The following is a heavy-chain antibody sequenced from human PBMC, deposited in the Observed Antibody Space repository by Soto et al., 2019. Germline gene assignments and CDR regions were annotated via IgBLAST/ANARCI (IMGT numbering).Heavy chain of an antibody. D-gene: IGHD3-3*01. V-gene: IGHV1-18*01. J-gene: IGHJ5*02. CDR2: ISPYNGNT. CDR1: GYTFTGYG. CDR3: ARDRAPAYYFWSGDSWFDP. Sequence: QVQLVQSGAEVKKPGASVKVSCKASGYTFTGYGISWVRQAPGQGLEWMGWISPYNGNTNYAQKLQGRVTMTTDTATSTANMDLRSRRSDDTAVYYCARDRAPAYYFWSGDSWFDPWGQGTLVTVSS.